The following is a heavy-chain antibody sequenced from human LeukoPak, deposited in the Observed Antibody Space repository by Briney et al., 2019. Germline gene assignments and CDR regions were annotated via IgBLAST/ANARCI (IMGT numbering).Heavy chain of an antibody. V-gene: IGHV3-15*01. CDR2: IKSKSDGGTT. D-gene: IGHD3-9*01. Sequence: KTGGSLTLSCAASGFTFSNAWMSWVRQAPGKGLEWVGHIKSKSDGGTTDYAAPVKDTFTIRRDDSKNTLYLQMNSLKTEDRAVYYCTTGVVTGYQYYYYYYMDVWGKGTTVTVSS. CDR1: GFTFSNAW. CDR3: TTGVVTGYQYYYYYYMDV. J-gene: IGHJ6*03.